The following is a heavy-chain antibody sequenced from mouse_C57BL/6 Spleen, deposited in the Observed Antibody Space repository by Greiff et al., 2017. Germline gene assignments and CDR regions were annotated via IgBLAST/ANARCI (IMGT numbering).Heavy chain of an antibody. D-gene: IGHD2-3*01. V-gene: IGHV1-64*01. J-gene: IGHJ3*01. CDR3: ARSCYDHAWFAY. Sequence: QVQLQQPGAELVKPGSSVKLSCKASGYTFTSYWMHWVKQRPGQGLEWIGMIHPNSSSTNYNEKFKSKATLTVDKSSSTAYMQLSSLTSEDSAVDYWARSCYDHAWFAYWGQGTLVTVSA. CDR2: IHPNSSST. CDR1: GYTFTSYW.